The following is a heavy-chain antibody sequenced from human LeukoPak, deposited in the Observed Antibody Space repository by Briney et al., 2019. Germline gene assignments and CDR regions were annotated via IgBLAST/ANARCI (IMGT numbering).Heavy chain of an antibody. CDR1: GFTFSSYS. CDR2: ISSSSSTI. J-gene: IGHJ3*02. CDR3: ARDNNWNAFDI. V-gene: IGHV3-48*01. D-gene: IGHD1-20*01. Sequence: GGSLRLSCAASGFTFSSYSMNWVRQAPGKGLEWVSYISSSSSTIYYADSVKGRFTISRDNAKNSLYLQMNSLRAEDTAVYYCARDNNWNAFDIWGQGTMVTVSS.